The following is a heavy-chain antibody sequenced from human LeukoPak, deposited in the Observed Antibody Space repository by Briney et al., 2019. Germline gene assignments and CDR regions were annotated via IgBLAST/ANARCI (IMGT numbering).Heavy chain of an antibody. CDR2: IYYSGST. V-gene: IGHV4-59*01. CDR1: GGSISSYY. J-gene: IGHJ4*02. CDR3: ARVGGYCSSTSCWDPYFDY. D-gene: IGHD2-2*01. Sequence: SETLSLTCTVSGGSISSYYWSWIRQPPGKGLEWLGYIYYSGSTNYNPSLKSRVTISVDTSKNQFPLKLSSVTAADTAVYYCARVGGYCSSTSCWDPYFDYWGQGTLVTVSS.